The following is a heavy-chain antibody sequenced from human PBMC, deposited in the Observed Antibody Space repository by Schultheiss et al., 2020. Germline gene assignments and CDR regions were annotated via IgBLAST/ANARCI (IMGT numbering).Heavy chain of an antibody. D-gene: IGHD2-2*01. Sequence: SETLSLTCTVSGGSVSSGSYYWSWIRQPPGKGLEWIGYIYYSGSTNYNPSLKSRVNISVDTSKNQFSLKLSSVTAADTAVYYCARERVVPAAMAFYYYYYMDVWGKGTTVTVSS. CDR2: IYYSGST. V-gene: IGHV4-61*01. J-gene: IGHJ6*03. CDR1: GGSVSSGSYY. CDR3: ARERVVPAAMAFYYYYYMDV.